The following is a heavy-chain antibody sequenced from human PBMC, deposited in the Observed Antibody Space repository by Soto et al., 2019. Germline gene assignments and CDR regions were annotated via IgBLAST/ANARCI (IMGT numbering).Heavy chain of an antibody. CDR3: ARRVSGYDRRGWFDP. D-gene: IGHD5-12*01. V-gene: IGHV4-59*08. J-gene: IGHJ5*02. CDR1: GGSISSYY. CDR2: IYYSGST. Sequence: QVQLQVSGPGLVKPSETLSLTCTVSGGSISSYYWSWIRQPPGKGLEWIGYIYYSGSTNYNPSLKSRVTISVDTSKNQFSLKLSSVTAADTAVYYCARRVSGYDRRGWFDPWGQGTLVTVSS.